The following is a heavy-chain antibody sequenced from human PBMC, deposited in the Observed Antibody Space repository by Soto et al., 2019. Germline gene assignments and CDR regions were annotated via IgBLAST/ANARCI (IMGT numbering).Heavy chain of an antibody. V-gene: IGHV3-53*02. CDR3: ARARGAYPPIYYYYCMDV. CDR2: IYCAGSP. J-gene: IGHJ6*02. CDR1: GFPVSSYY. D-gene: IGHD2-21*01. Sequence: EVQLVETGGGLIQPGGSMRLSCAASGFPVSSYYMSWVRQAPGKGLEWFSVIYCAGSPYYADSVKGRFAISRDNSKNTLYLKLNSVRAEDPAVYYCARARGAYPPIYYYYCMDVWGQATTVTVPS.